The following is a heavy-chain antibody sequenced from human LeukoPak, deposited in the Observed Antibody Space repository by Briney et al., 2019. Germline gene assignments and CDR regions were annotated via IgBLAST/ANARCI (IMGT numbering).Heavy chain of an antibody. CDR3: AREPLDSSGWYEFDY. CDR2: ISYDGSNK. J-gene: IGHJ4*02. Sequence: GGSLRLSCAASGFTFSSYAMHWVRQAQGKGLEWVAVISYDGSNKYYADSVKGRFTISRDNSKNTLYLQMNSLRAEDTAVYYCAREPLDSSGWYEFDYWGQGTLVTVSS. CDR1: GFTFSSYA. V-gene: IGHV3-30*04. D-gene: IGHD6-19*01.